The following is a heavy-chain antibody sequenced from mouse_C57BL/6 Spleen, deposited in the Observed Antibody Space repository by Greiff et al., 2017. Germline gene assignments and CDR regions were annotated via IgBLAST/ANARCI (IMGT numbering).Heavy chain of an antibody. J-gene: IGHJ2*01. CDR3: ARPVVATDY. CDR1: GYTFTSYW. Sequence: VQLPQPGAELVKPGASVKLSCKASGYTFTSYWMHWVKQRPGQGLEWIGMIHPNSGSTNYNEKFKSKATLTVDKSSSPAYMQLSSLTSEDAAVYYGARPVVATDYWGQGTTLTVSS. V-gene: IGHV1-64*01. CDR2: IHPNSGST. D-gene: IGHD1-1*01.